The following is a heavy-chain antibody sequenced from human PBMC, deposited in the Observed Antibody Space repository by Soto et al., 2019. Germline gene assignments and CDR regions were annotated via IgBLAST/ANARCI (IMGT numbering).Heavy chain of an antibody. CDR2: ISYDGSNK. Sequence: QVQLVESGGGVVQPGRSLRLSCAASGFTFSSYAMHWVRQAPGKGLEWVAVISYDGSNKYYADSVKGRFTISRDNSKNRLYRQMNSLRAEDTAVYYCARDATEQWLETCFDYWGQGTLVTVSS. V-gene: IGHV3-30-3*01. D-gene: IGHD6-19*01. J-gene: IGHJ4*02. CDR3: ARDATEQWLETCFDY. CDR1: GFTFSSYA.